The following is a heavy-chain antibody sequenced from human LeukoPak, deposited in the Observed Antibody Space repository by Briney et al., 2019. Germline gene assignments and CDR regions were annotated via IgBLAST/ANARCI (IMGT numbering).Heavy chain of an antibody. Sequence: GTSLRLSCVVSGFTIGNYGMHWVRQAPDKGLEWVAMISHDGGSEHYGDSVKGRFTISRDISKNTLYLHMSSLRVEDTAVYYCAKDWGSSGWYNWFDPWGQGILVTVSS. D-gene: IGHD6-19*01. CDR1: GFTIGNYG. CDR2: ISHDGGSE. CDR3: AKDWGSSGWYNWFDP. V-gene: IGHV3-30*18. J-gene: IGHJ5*02.